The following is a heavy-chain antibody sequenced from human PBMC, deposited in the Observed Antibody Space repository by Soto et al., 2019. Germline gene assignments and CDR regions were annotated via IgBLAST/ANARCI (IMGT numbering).Heavy chain of an antibody. V-gene: IGHV4-30-2*01. J-gene: IGHJ1*01. D-gene: IGHD3-16*01. CDR1: GGSVTSGGHS. CDR3: ARGDTRLPELPHKY. CDR2: VYQTKFA. Sequence: SDTLSLTCVVSGGSVTSGGHSWSWIRQAPGKGLEWVGSVYQTKFAYYNPSLRSRVAISLDRSNNQVSLRMTSVTAADTAMYYCARGDTRLPELPHKYWGQGTMVIVSS.